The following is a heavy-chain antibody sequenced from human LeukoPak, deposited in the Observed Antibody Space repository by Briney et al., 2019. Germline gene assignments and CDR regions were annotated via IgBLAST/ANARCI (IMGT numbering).Heavy chain of an antibody. CDR3: AREHDYVWGSYRSNNWFDP. CDR1: GYTFTGYY. D-gene: IGHD3-16*02. V-gene: IGHV1-2*02. Sequence: ASVKVSCKASGYTFTGYYMHWVRQAPGQGLEWMGWINPNSGGTNYAQKFRGRVTMTRDTSISTAYMELSRLRSDDTAVYYCAREHDYVWGSYRSNNWFDPWGQGTLVTVSS. CDR2: INPNSGGT. J-gene: IGHJ5*02.